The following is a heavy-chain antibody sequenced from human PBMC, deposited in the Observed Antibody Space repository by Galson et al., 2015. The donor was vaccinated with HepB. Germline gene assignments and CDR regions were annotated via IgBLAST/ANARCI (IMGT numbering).Heavy chain of an antibody. J-gene: IGHJ4*02. CDR1: GFTFSSYW. CDR2: INSDGSST. Sequence: SLRLSCAASGFTFSSYWMHWVRQAPGKGLVWVSRINSDGSSTSYADSVKGRFTISRDNAKNTLYLQMNSLRAEDTAVYYCARADSSSWYEEVFWDYWGQGTLVTVSS. D-gene: IGHD6-13*01. V-gene: IGHV3-74*01. CDR3: ARADSSSWYEEVFWDY.